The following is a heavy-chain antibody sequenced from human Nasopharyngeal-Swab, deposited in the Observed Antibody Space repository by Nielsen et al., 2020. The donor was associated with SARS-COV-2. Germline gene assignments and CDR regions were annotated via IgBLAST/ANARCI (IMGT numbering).Heavy chain of an antibody. D-gene: IGHD6-13*01. CDR3: ARNPRSVQYTSTWYGEFDY. V-gene: IGHV4-30-4*01. CDR2: IYYSGST. Sequence: WIRQSPGKGLEWIGYIYYSGSTYYNPSLKSRVTISVDTSKNQFSLKLSSVTAADTAVYYCARNPRSVQYTSTWYGEFDYWGQGTLVTVS. J-gene: IGHJ4*02.